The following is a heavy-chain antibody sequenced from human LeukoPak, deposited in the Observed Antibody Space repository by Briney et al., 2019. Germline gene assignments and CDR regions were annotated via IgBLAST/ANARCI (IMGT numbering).Heavy chain of an antibody. Sequence: SETLSLTCTVSGGSISSYYWSWIRQSAGKGLEWVGRIYTSGSANYNPSLNSRVTMSLDTSKNQFSLKLSSVTAADTAVYYCARYSGSYHSFDYWGQGTLVTVSA. CDR1: GGSISSYY. CDR2: IYTSGSA. V-gene: IGHV4-4*07. CDR3: ARYSGSYHSFDY. D-gene: IGHD1-26*01. J-gene: IGHJ4*02.